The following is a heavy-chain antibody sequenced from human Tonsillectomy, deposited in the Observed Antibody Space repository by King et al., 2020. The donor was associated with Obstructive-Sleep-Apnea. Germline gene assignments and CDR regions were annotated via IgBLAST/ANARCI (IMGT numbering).Heavy chain of an antibody. CDR2: IYYSVST. CDR3: AREIVVVVATPEYFQH. V-gene: IGHV4-39*07. Sequence: QLQESGPGLVKPSETLSLTCTVSGGSISSSSYYWGWIRQPPWKGLEWIGSIYYSVSTYYNPSLNSRVTLSVDTSYNQFSLRLSSVTAADTAVYYCAREIVVVVATPEYFQHWGQGTLVTVSS. CDR1: GGSISSSSYY. D-gene: IGHD2-15*01. J-gene: IGHJ1*01.